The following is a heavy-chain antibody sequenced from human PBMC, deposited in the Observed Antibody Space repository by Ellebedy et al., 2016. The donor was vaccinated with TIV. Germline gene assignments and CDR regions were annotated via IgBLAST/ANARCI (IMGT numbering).Heavy chain of an antibody. CDR3: ARGGADYDILTGFLVPSYYFDY. J-gene: IGHJ4*02. CDR1: GYSFTIYW. Sequence: GESLKISCKGSGYSFTIYWIAWVRQMPGKGLEWMGIIYPGDSDTRYSPSFQGQVTISADKSISTAYLQWSSLKASDTAMYYCARGGADYDILTGFLVPSYYFDYWGQGTLVAVSS. V-gene: IGHV5-51*01. CDR2: IYPGDSDT. D-gene: IGHD3-9*01.